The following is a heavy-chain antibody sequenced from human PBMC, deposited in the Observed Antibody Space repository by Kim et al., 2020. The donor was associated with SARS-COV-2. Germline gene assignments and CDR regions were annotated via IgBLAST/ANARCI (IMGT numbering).Heavy chain of an antibody. CDR2: ISYDGSNK. Sequence: GGSLRLSCAASGFTFSSYGMHWVRQAPGKGLEWVAVISYDGSNKYYADSVKGRFTTSRDNSKNTLYVQMNSLRAEDTAVYYCAKDHGDYSYYYGMDVWG. J-gene: IGHJ6*02. CDR3: AKDHGDYSYYYGMDV. V-gene: IGHV3-30*18. D-gene: IGHD4-17*01. CDR1: GFTFSSYG.